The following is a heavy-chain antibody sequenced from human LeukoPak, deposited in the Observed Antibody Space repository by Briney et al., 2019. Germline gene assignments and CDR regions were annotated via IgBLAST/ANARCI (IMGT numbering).Heavy chain of an antibody. CDR2: ISGSGGST. V-gene: IGHV3-23*01. J-gene: IGHJ4*02. D-gene: IGHD3-22*01. Sequence: GGSLRLSCAASGLTFSSYAMSWVRQAPGKGLEWVSAISGSGGSTYYADSVKGRFTISRDNSKNTLYLQMNSLRAEDTAVYYCAKAGRITMIVVVLGEDYWGQGTLVTVSS. CDR3: AKAGRITMIVVVLGEDY. CDR1: GLTFSSYA.